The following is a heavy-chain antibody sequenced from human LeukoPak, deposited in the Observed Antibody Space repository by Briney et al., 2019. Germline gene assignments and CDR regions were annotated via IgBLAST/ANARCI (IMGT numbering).Heavy chain of an antibody. V-gene: IGHV4-59*01. D-gene: IGHD4-17*01. J-gene: IGHJ2*01. CDR1: GGSISSGY. CDR2: IYYSGST. Sequence: PSETLSLTCTVSGGSISSGYWSWIRQPPGKGLEWIGYIYYSGSTNYNPSLKSRVIISVDTSKKQFSLKVHSVTAADTAVYYCARATTVTTFFYWYFDLWGRGTQVIVSS. CDR3: ARATTVTTFFYWYFDL.